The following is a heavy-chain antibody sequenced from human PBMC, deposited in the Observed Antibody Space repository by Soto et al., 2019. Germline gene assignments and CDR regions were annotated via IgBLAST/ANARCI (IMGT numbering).Heavy chain of an antibody. CDR2: IKQDGSEK. CDR3: ARDNSGWYRYYGMDV. D-gene: IGHD6-19*01. Sequence: GGSLRLSCAASGFTFSSYWMSWVRQAPGKGLEWVANIKQDGSEKYYVDSVKGRFTISRDNAKNSLYLQMNSLRAEDTAVYYCARDNSGWYRYYGMDVWGQGTTVTVSS. V-gene: IGHV3-7*01. J-gene: IGHJ6*02. CDR1: GFTFSSYW.